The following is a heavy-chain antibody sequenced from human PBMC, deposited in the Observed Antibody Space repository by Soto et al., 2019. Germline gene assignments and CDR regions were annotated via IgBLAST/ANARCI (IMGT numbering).Heavy chain of an antibody. Sequence: QVVLVESGGGVVQPGRALRLSCAASGFDFTNDGMLWVRQAPGKGLEWVALISFDGTTIHYGDSVKGRFTISRDNSKNTLFLQMNSLRPEDTGVYYCAKGQGGSPPGGMAVWGQGTTVTVSS. CDR3: AKGQGGSPPGGMAV. CDR2: ISFDGTTI. V-gene: IGHV3-30*18. D-gene: IGHD3-10*01. J-gene: IGHJ6*02. CDR1: GFDFTNDG.